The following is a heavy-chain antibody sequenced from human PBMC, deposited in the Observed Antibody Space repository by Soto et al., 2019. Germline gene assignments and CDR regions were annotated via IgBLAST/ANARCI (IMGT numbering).Heavy chain of an antibody. D-gene: IGHD6-19*01. CDR1: ELTFSSFA. CDR3: AKDATRTSGWYYFDY. CDR2: MNGSGDTT. V-gene: IGHV3-23*01. Sequence: LRLSCVASELTFSSFAMSWVRQAPGKGLEWVSVMNGSGDTTYYTDSVKGRFTISRDNSKNTLYLRMNSLRTEDTAIYYCAKDATRTSGWYYFDYWGRGALVTVSS. J-gene: IGHJ4*02.